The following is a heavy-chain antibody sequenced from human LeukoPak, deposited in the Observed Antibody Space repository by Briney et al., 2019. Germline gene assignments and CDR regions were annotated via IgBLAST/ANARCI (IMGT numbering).Heavy chain of an antibody. CDR2: ITGNGVYT. J-gene: IGHJ4*02. CDR3: AKSYCGGDCG. D-gene: IGHD2-21*02. V-gene: IGHV3-23*01. Sequence: SGGSLRLSCAASGFTFSSYGMTWVRQAPGKGLEWVSGITGNGVYTYYADSVKGRFTISRDNSKSTLSLQMNSLRAEDTAVYYCAKSYCGGDCGWGPGTLVTVSS. CDR1: GFTFSSYG.